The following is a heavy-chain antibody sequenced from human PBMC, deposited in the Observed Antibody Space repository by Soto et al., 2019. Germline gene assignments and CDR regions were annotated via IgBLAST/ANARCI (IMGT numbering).Heavy chain of an antibody. D-gene: IGHD6-19*01. CDR3: ASPQGWYSPRLGDWFDP. J-gene: IGHJ5*02. CDR2: INHSGNT. V-gene: IGHV4-34*01. CDR1: GGSFSGYY. Sequence: SETLSLTCAVYGGSFSGYYWSWIRQPPGKGLEWIGEINHSGNTNYNPSLKSRVTISVDTSKNQFSLKLSSVTAADTAVYYCASPQGWYSPRLGDWFDPWGQGTLVTVSS.